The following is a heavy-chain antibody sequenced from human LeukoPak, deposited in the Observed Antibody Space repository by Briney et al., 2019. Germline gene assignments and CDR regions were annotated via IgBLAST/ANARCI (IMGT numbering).Heavy chain of an antibody. CDR3: AKDGVVVVVAATFDY. Sequence: GGSLRLSCAASGFTFSSYGMSWVRQAPGKGLEWASAISSSGGSTYYADSVKGRFTISRDNSKNTLYLQMNSLRAEDTAVYYCAKDGVVVVVAATFDYWGQGTLVTVSS. J-gene: IGHJ4*02. V-gene: IGHV3-23*01. CDR2: ISSSGGST. CDR1: GFTFSSYG. D-gene: IGHD2-15*01.